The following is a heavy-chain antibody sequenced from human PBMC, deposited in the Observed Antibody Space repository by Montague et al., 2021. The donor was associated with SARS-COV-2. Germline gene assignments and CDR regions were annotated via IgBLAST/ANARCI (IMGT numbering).Heavy chain of an antibody. D-gene: IGHD6-19*01. Sequence: SETLSPTCTVSGGSISNYYWTWIRQPAGKGLEWIGRLYTSGSTTYNPSLKGRVTMSVDTSKNQFSLNVTSVTAADTAIYYCARESGYSSGWRYYYVMDVWGQGTTVTVS. J-gene: IGHJ6*02. CDR3: ARESGYSSGWRYYYVMDV. V-gene: IGHV4-4*07. CDR2: LYTSGST. CDR1: GGSISNYY.